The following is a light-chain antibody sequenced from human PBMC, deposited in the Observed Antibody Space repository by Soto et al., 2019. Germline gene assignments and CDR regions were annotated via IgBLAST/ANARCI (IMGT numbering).Light chain of an antibody. CDR1: QSVSSN. CDR2: GAS. CDR3: QQYGSLSWT. Sequence: EIVMTQSPATLSVSPGERATLSCRASQSVSSNLAWYQQKPGQAPRLLIYGASTRATGIPARFSGSGSGKEFTLTISSLQSEDFEVYYCQQYGSLSWTFGQGTKV. V-gene: IGKV3-15*01. J-gene: IGKJ1*01.